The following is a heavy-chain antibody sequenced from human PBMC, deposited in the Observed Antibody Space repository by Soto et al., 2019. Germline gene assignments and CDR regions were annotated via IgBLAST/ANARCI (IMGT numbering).Heavy chain of an antibody. D-gene: IGHD3-22*01. V-gene: IGHV4-59*01. CDR3: TIHDTPPLLFY. J-gene: IGHJ1*01. Sequence: PSETLSLTCAVSGASITNYYWSWIRQTPGKGLEWIGNIYYSGNTNYNPSLKSRLTISLDTSKNQFSLNLRSVTAPDPPIYYCTIHDTPPLLFYWGPGPLVPVSS. CDR1: GASITNYY. CDR2: IYYSGNT.